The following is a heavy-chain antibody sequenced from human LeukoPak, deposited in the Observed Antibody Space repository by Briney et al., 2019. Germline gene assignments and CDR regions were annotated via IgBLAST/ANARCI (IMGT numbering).Heavy chain of an antibody. CDR1: GFTVSSNY. D-gene: IGHD6-19*01. V-gene: IGHV3-66*01. J-gene: IGHJ4*02. Sequence: GGSLRLSCAASGFTVSSNYMSWVRQAPGKGLEWVSVIYSGGSTYYADSVKGRFTISRDNSKNTLYLQMNSLRAEGTAVYYCASTFSGWYYYFDYWGQGTLVTVSS. CDR2: IYSGGST. CDR3: ASTFSGWYYYFDY.